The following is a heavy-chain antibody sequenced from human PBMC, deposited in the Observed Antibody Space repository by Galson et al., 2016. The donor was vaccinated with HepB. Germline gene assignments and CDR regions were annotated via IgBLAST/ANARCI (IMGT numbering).Heavy chain of an antibody. Sequence: SLRLSCAASGFTFSKYWMSWVRQAPGKRLEWVANIKQDGSEKDYVDSVKGRFTISRDNAENSLYLQMNSLRAEDTAVYYCARVVATWFDPWGQGTQVTVSP. V-gene: IGHV3-7*01. CDR3: ARVVATWFDP. D-gene: IGHD2-2*01. CDR1: GFTFSKYW. CDR2: IKQDGSEK. J-gene: IGHJ5*02.